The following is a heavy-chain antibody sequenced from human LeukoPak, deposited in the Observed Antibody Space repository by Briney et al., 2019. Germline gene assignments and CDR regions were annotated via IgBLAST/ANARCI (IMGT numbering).Heavy chain of an antibody. V-gene: IGHV4-31*03. J-gene: IGHJ4*02. CDR3: ARAGPAHAPSIFGVVIRLYSFDY. CDR1: GGSISSGGYY. CDR2: IYYSGST. Sequence: PSETLSLTCTVSGGSISSGGYYWSWIRQHPGKGLEWIGYIYYSGSTYYNPSLKSRVTISVVTSKNQFSLKLSSVTAADTAVYYCARAGPAHAPSIFGVVIRLYSFDYWGQGTLVTVSS. D-gene: IGHD3-3*01.